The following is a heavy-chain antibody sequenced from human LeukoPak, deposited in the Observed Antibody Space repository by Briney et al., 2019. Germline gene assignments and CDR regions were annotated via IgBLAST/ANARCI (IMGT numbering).Heavy chain of an antibody. D-gene: IGHD3-22*01. Sequence: SETLSLTCTVSGGSISSYYWSWIRQPPGKGLEWIGYIYTSGSTNYNPSLKSRVTISVDTSKNQFSLKLSSVTAADTAVYYCARHNRSGYYYSFDYWGRGTLVTVSS. CDR2: IYTSGST. J-gene: IGHJ4*02. V-gene: IGHV4-4*09. CDR3: ARHNRSGYYYSFDY. CDR1: GGSISSYY.